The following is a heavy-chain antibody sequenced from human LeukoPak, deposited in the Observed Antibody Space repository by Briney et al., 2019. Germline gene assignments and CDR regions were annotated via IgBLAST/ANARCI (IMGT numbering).Heavy chain of an antibody. CDR3: ARDRVYDYVWGSYSLGDAFDI. D-gene: IGHD3-16*01. CDR2: ISSNSSYI. J-gene: IGHJ3*02. CDR1: GFTFSSYS. V-gene: IGHV3-21*01. Sequence: PGGSLRLSCAASGFTFSSYSMNWVRQAPGKGLEWVSSISSNSSYIYYADSVKGRFTISRDNAKNSLYLQMNSLRAEDTAVYYCARDRVYDYVWGSYSLGDAFDIWGQGTMVTVSS.